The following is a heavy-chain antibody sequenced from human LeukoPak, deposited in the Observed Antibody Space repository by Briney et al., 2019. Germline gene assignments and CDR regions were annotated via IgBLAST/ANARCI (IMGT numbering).Heavy chain of an antibody. Sequence: PSETLSLTCTVSGGSISSSSYYWGWIRQPPGKGLEWIGSIYYSGSTYYNPSLKSRVTISVDTSKNQFSLKLSSVTAADTAVYYCARDNRAVAPWDYWGQGTLVTVSS. J-gene: IGHJ4*02. V-gene: IGHV4-39*07. CDR3: ARDNRAVAPWDY. D-gene: IGHD6-19*01. CDR2: IYYSGST. CDR1: GGSISSSSYY.